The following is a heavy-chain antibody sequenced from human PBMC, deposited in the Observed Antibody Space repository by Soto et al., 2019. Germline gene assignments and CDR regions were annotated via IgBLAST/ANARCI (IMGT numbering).Heavy chain of an antibody. CDR3: ARMGDSSGSSGWFDP. Sequence: EVQLVESGGGLVQPGGSLRLSCAASGFTVSSNYMSWVRQAPGKGLEWVSVIYSGGSTYYADSVKGRFTISRDNSKNGLYLQMNSLRAEDTAVYYCARMGDSSGSSGWFDPWGQGTLVTVSS. J-gene: IGHJ5*02. CDR1: GFTVSSNY. CDR2: IYSGGST. V-gene: IGHV3-66*01. D-gene: IGHD3-22*01.